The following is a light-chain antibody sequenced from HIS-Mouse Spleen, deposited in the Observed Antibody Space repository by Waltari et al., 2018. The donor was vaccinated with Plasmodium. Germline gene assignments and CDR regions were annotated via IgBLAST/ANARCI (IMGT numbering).Light chain of an antibody. CDR2: QDS. CDR3: QAWDSSTVV. V-gene: IGLV3-1*01. Sequence: SYELTQPPSVSVSPGQTASITCSGDKLGDKYACWYQQKQGQSPVLVIYQDSKRPSGIPERFSGSNSWNTATLTISGTQAMDEADYYGQAWDSSTVVFGGGTKLTVL. CDR1: KLGDKY. J-gene: IGLJ2*01.